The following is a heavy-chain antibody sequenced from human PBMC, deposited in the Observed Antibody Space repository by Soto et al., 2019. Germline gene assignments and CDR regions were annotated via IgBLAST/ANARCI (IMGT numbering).Heavy chain of an antibody. V-gene: IGHV1-69*13. D-gene: IGHD4-17*01. Sequence: ASVKVSCKASGGTFSSYAISWVRQAPGQGLEWMGGIIPIFGTANYAQKFQGRVTITADESTSTAYMELSSLRSEDTAVYYCARARAGVTTVPDYWGQGTLVTVSS. CDR3: ARARAGVTTVPDY. J-gene: IGHJ4*02. CDR2: IIPIFGTA. CDR1: GGTFSSYA.